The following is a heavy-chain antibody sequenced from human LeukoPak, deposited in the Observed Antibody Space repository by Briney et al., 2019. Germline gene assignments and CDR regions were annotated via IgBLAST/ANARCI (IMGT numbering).Heavy chain of an antibody. CDR3: ARDSGNYLDAFDI. J-gene: IGHJ3*02. V-gene: IGHV3-23*01. CDR1: GFTFSNYG. D-gene: IGHD1-7*01. Sequence: GGTLRLSCAASGFTFSNYGMSWVRQAPGKGLEWVSTISVSGGSTSYADSVKGRFTISRDNAKNSLYLQMNSLRAEDTAVYYCARDSGNYLDAFDIWGQGTMVTVSS. CDR2: ISVSGGST.